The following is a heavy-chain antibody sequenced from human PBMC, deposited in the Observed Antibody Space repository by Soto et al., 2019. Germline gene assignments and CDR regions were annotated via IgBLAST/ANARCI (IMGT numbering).Heavy chain of an antibody. Sequence: GGSLRLSCAASGFTFSSYSMNWVRQAPGKGLEWVSSISSSSSYIYYADSVKGRFTISRDNAKNSLYLQMNSLRAEDTAVYYCARDDCSGGSCYGYFDYWGQETLVTVSS. V-gene: IGHV3-21*01. J-gene: IGHJ4*02. D-gene: IGHD2-15*01. CDR1: GFTFSSYS. CDR3: ARDDCSGGSCYGYFDY. CDR2: ISSSSSYI.